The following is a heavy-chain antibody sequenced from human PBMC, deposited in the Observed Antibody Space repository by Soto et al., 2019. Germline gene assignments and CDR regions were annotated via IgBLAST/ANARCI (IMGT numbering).Heavy chain of an antibody. D-gene: IGHD3-22*01. CDR2: MNPNSGNT. CDR3: AREKSSGYYYDY. V-gene: IGHV1-8*01. CDR1: GYTFTSYD. J-gene: IGHJ4*02. Sequence: QVQLVQSGAEVKKPGASVKVSCKASGYTFTSYDINWVRQATGQGLEWMGWMNPNSGNTAYAQKFQGRVTMTRNTSIGTAYMELSSLRSEDTAVYYCAREKSSGYYYDYWGQGTLVTVSS.